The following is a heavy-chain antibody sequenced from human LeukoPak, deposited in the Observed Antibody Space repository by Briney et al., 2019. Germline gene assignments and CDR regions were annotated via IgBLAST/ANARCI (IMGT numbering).Heavy chain of an antibody. V-gene: IGHV3-23*01. Sequence: PGGSLRLSCEASGFSFSAAWMTWVRQAPGKGLEWVSAISVSGSSTDYADPVKGRFTISRDNSKSTLYLQMNSLRAEDTAVYYCAARYYYDSSGSHSPYWGQGTLVTVSS. CDR1: GFSFSAAW. J-gene: IGHJ4*02. CDR3: AARYYYDSSGSHSPY. CDR2: ISVSGSST. D-gene: IGHD3-22*01.